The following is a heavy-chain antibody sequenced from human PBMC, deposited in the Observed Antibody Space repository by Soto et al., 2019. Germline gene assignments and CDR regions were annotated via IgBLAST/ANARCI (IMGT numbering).Heavy chain of an antibody. Sequence: EVQLVESGGGLVQPGGSLRLSCAASGFTVSSNYMSWVRQAPGKGLEWVSVIYSGGSTYYADSVKGRFTISRDNSKNTLYLQMNSLRAEDTAVYYCVRSIGYSYGYGFDYWGQGTLVTVSS. D-gene: IGHD5-18*01. CDR2: IYSGGST. J-gene: IGHJ4*02. CDR1: GFTVSSNY. V-gene: IGHV3-66*01. CDR3: VRSIGYSYGYGFDY.